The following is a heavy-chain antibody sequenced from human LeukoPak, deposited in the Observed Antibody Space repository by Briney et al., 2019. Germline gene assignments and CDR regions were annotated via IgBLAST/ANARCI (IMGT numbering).Heavy chain of an antibody. D-gene: IGHD6-19*01. CDR3: SRVGSSGWPDYFDS. J-gene: IGHJ4*02. Sequence: GGSLRLSCAASGFTFSSYDMHWVRQATGKGLEWVSVIGTSGDTYYAGSVKGRFTISRENAKNSLYLQMNSLTAGDTAVYFCSRVGSSGWPDYFDSWGQGTLVTVSS. CDR1: GFTFSSYD. V-gene: IGHV3-13*04. CDR2: IGTSGDT.